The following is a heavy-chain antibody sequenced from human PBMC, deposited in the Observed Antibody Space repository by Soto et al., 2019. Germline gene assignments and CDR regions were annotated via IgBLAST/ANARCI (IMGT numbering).Heavy chain of an antibody. CDR2: IDPSDSYT. D-gene: IGHD3-10*01. CDR1: GYSFTSYW. V-gene: IGHV5-10-1*01. Sequence: PXGSLKISGKGCGYSFTSYWISWVRQMPGKGLEWMGSIDPSDSYTNYSPSFQGHVTISADKSISTAYLQWSSLKASDTAMYYCARSRITMVRGVIITYDYYYYYGMDVWGQGTTVTVSS. CDR3: ARSRITMVRGVIITYDYYYYYGMDV. J-gene: IGHJ6*02.